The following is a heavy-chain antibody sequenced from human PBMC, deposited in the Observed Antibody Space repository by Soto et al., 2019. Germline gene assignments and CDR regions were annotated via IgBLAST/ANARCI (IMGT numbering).Heavy chain of an antibody. Sequence: GGSLRLSCAASRFTFSDYDMHWVRQPTGKGLEWVSGIGTRRDTHYLDSVKGRFTISRENDRNSLYLQMNSLRAEDTAVYYCARGRPIWSGFYIDEWGQGILVTVSS. CDR2: IGTRRDT. D-gene: IGHD3-3*01. CDR3: ARGRPIWSGFYIDE. CDR1: RFTFSDYD. V-gene: IGHV3-13*01. J-gene: IGHJ4*02.